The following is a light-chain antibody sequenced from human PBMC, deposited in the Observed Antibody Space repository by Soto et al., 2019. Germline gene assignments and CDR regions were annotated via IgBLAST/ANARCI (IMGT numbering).Light chain of an antibody. CDR3: QQSYTTPPT. J-gene: IGKJ4*01. Sequence: DIQVTQSPSSLSASVGDRVTITCRSSQTITNYLNWYQQKPGKAPKLLIYAASSLQSGVPSRFSGSGSGTDFTLTITSLQPEDFATYSCQQSYTTPPTFGGGTKVEIK. CDR2: AAS. CDR1: QTITNY. V-gene: IGKV1-39*01.